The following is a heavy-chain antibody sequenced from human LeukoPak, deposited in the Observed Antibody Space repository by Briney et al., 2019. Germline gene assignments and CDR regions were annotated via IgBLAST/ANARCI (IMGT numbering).Heavy chain of an antibody. D-gene: IGHD4/OR15-4a*01. J-gene: IGHJ5*02. CDR2: VYDIGST. CDR1: GGSIGSHY. Sequence: SETLSLTCTVSGGSIGSHYWTWIRQTPGKGLEWIGYVYDIGSTKYNPSLKSRVTISVDTSKNQFSLQLRSVTTADTAVYYCVRGPYGASISKWFDPWGQGTQVIVSP. CDR3: VRGPYGASISKWFDP. V-gene: IGHV4-59*11.